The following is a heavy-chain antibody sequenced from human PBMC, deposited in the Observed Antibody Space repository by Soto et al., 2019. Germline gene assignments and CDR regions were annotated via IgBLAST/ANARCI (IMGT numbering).Heavy chain of an antibody. CDR1: GGTFSSYT. CDR2: IIPILGIA. D-gene: IGHD4-17*01. J-gene: IGHJ4*02. V-gene: IGHV1-69*04. Sequence: ASVKVSCKASGGTFSSYTISWVRQAPGQGLEWMGRIIPILGIANYAQEFQGRVTITADKSTSTAYMELSSLRSEDTAVYYCARDDYGDNEAHWGQGTLVTVSS. CDR3: ARDDYGDNEAH.